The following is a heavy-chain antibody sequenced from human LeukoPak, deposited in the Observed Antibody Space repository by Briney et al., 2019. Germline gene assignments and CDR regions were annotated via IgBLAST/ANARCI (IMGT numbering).Heavy chain of an antibody. J-gene: IGHJ4*02. V-gene: IGHV3-21*01. CDR1: GFTFSIYT. D-gene: IGHD2-2*01. Sequence: KSGGSLRLSCAASGFTFSIYTMNWVRQAPGKGLEWVSSISTSSHYIYYADSVQGRVTISRDNAKSSLYLQLDSLRAEDTAVYYCARDQCSTTTCPIDYWGQGTLVTVAS. CDR2: ISTSSHYI. CDR3: ARDQCSTTTCPIDY.